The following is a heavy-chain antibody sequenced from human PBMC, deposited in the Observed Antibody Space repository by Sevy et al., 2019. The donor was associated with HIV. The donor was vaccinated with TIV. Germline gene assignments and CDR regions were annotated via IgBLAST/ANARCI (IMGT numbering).Heavy chain of an antibody. V-gene: IGHV1-2*02. CDR2: INPNSGGT. CDR3: ARSRDFWSGYHDYYYYYGMDV. CDR1: GYTFTGYY. D-gene: IGHD3-3*01. Sequence: ASVKVSCKASGYTFTGYYMHWVRQAPGQGLEWMGWINPNSGGTNYAQKFQGRVTMTRDTSISTAYMGPSRLRSDDTAVYYCARSRDFWSGYHDYYYYYGMDVWGQGTTVTVSS. J-gene: IGHJ6*02.